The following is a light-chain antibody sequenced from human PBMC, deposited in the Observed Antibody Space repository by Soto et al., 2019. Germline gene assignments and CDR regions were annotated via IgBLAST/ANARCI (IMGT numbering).Light chain of an antibody. V-gene: IGKV3D-20*02. CDR3: HQRSNGPPWT. CDR2: GAS. Sequence: EIVLTQSPGTLSLSPGERATLSCRASQSVSSSYLAWYQQKPGQAPRLLIYGASSRATGIPDRFSGSGSTTDFTLTISSLEPEDFAVYYCHQRSNGPPWTFGQGTKVDNK. CDR1: QSVSSSY. J-gene: IGKJ1*01.